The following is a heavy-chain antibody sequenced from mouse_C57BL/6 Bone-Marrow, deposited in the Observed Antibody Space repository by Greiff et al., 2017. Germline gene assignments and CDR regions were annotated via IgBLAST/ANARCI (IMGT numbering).Heavy chain of an antibody. Sequence: VQLQQPGAELVKPGASVKLSCKASGYTFTSYWMQWVKQRPGQGLEWIGEIDPSGSYTNYNQKFKGKATLTVDTSSSPAYMQLSSLTSEDSAVYDCAREDSYKYYYAMDYWGQGTSVTVSS. CDR3: AREDSYKYYYAMDY. CDR1: GYTFTSYW. J-gene: IGHJ4*01. V-gene: IGHV1-50*01. D-gene: IGHD1-1*01. CDR2: IDPSGSYT.